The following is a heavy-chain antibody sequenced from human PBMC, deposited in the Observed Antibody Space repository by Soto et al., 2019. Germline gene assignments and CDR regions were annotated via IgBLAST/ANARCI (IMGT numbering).Heavy chain of an antibody. V-gene: IGHV1-69*01. CDR3: ASATYSSSSGGYYGMDV. CDR2: IIPIFGTA. D-gene: IGHD6-6*01. CDR1: GGTFSSYA. J-gene: IGHJ6*02. Sequence: QVQLVQSGAEVKKPGSSVKVSCKASGGTFSSYAISWVRQAPGQGLEWMGGIIPIFGTANYAQKFQGRVTITADESTSTDYMELSSLRSEDTAGYYCASATYSSSSGGYYGMDVWGQGTTVTVSS.